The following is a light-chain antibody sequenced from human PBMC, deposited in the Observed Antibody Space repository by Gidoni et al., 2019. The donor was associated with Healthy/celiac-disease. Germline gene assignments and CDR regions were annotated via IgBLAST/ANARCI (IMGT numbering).Light chain of an antibody. V-gene: IGKV3-11*01. CDR3: QQRSNWPPPLT. Sequence: EIVLTQSPATLSLSPGERATLSCRASQSVSSYLAWYQQKPGQAPRLLIYDASNRATGIPARFSGSGSGTAFTLTISSLEPEYFAVYYCQQRSNWPPPLTFGQGTKLEIK. CDR2: DAS. J-gene: IGKJ2*01. CDR1: QSVSSY.